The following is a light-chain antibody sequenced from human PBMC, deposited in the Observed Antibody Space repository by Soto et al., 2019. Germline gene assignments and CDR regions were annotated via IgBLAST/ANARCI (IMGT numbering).Light chain of an antibody. J-gene: IGKJ2*01. V-gene: IGKV3-15*01. CDR1: QSVSIN. CDR3: QQYNNRPSMYT. CDR2: AAS. Sequence: DIVMTQSPVTLSVSPGEGATLSCRAIQSVSINLAWYQHKPGQAPRLLIYAASTRATGIPARFSGSGSGTEFTLTISSLQSEDFAIYYCQQYNNRPSMYTFGPGTKLEIK.